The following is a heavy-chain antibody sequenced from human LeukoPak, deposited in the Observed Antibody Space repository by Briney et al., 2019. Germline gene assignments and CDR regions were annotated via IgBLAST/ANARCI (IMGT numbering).Heavy chain of an antibody. Sequence: PSETLSLTCTVSGGSISSNSYYWGWIRQPPGKGLEWIGSISHSGSTYYTPSLKSRVTISVDTSKNQFSLKLSSVTAADTAVYYCARASYELMAWYFDLWGRGTLVTVSS. CDR1: GGSISSNSYY. D-gene: IGHD3-16*01. V-gene: IGHV4-39*01. CDR3: ARASYELMAWYFDL. CDR2: ISHSGST. J-gene: IGHJ2*01.